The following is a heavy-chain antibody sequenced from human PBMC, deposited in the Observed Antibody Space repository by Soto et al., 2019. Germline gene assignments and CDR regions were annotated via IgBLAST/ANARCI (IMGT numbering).Heavy chain of an antibody. V-gene: IGHV3-74*01. CDR3: ARDQQTTVTTPNYYYYGMDV. Sequence: GKGLVWVSRINSDGSSTSYADSVKGRFTISRDNAKNTLYLQMNSLRAEDTAVYYCARDQQTTVTTPNYYYYGMDVWGQGTTVTVSS. D-gene: IGHD4-17*01. CDR2: INSDGSST. J-gene: IGHJ6*02.